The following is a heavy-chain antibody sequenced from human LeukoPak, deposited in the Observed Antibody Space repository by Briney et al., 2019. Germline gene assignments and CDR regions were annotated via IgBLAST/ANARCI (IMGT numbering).Heavy chain of an antibody. Sequence: PSQTLSLTCTVSGVSISSGGYYWSWIRQHPGKGLEWIGYIYYSGSTYYNPSLKSRVTISVDTSKNQFSLKLSSVTAADTAVYYCASGTVVPWYFDLWGRGTLVTVSS. CDR1: GVSISSGGYY. D-gene: IGHD4-23*01. CDR3: ASGTVVPWYFDL. J-gene: IGHJ2*01. V-gene: IGHV4-31*03. CDR2: IYYSGST.